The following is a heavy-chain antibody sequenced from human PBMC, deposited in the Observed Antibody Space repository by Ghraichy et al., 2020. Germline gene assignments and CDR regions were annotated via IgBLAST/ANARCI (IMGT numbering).Heavy chain of an antibody. CDR1: GASIRDGNNY. CDR3: ATSPLGGEGNFTF. J-gene: IGHJ4*02. CDR2: IYYVGGS. Sequence: SQTLSLTCTVSGASIRDGNNYWSWLRQLPGKGLEWIGTIYYVGGSNNNPSLQSRLYISVDTSKNHFSLELTSVASADTGVYYCATSPLGGEGNFTFWGQGTPVIVSA. V-gene: IGHV4-31*02.